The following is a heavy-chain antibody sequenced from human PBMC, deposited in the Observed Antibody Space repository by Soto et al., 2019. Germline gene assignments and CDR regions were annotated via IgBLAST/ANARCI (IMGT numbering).Heavy chain of an antibody. Sequence: QVQLVESGGGVVQPGRSLRLSCAASGFTFSSYGMHWVRQAPGKGLEWVAVISYDGSNKYYADSVKGRFTISRDNSKNTLYLQMNSLRAEDTAVYYCANLWGNYYGRKGPVAAFDYWGQGTLVTVSS. J-gene: IGHJ4*02. V-gene: IGHV3-30*18. D-gene: IGHD3-10*01. CDR1: GFTFSSYG. CDR2: ISYDGSNK. CDR3: ANLWGNYYGRKGPVAAFDY.